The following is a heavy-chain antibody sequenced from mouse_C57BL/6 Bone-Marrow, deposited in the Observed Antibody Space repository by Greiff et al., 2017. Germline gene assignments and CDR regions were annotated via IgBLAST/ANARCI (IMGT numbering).Heavy chain of an antibody. Sequence: EVQLQQSVAELVRPGASVKLSCTASGFNIKNTYMHWVKQRPEQGLEWIGRIDPANGNTKYAPKFQGKATITADTSTNTAYLQLSSLTSEDTAIYYCAGQTSQATNWFAYWGQGTLVTVSA. CDR3: AGQTSQATNWFAY. V-gene: IGHV14-3*01. CDR1: GFNIKNTY. J-gene: IGHJ3*01. CDR2: IDPANGNT. D-gene: IGHD3-2*02.